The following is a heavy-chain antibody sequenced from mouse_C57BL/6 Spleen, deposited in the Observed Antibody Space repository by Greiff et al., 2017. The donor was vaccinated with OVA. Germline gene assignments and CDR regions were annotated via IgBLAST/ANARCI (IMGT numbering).Heavy chain of an antibody. CDR1: GFTFSNYW. CDR2: IRLKSDNYAT. J-gene: IGHJ3*01. D-gene: IGHD4-1*01. CDR3: TAGKRFAY. Sequence: EVQGVESGGGLVQPGGSMKLSCVASGFTFSNYWMNWVRQSPEKGLEWVAQIRLKSDNYATHYAESVKGRFTISRDDSKSSVYLQMNNLRAEDTGIYYCTAGKRFAYWGQGTLVTVSA. V-gene: IGHV6-3*01.